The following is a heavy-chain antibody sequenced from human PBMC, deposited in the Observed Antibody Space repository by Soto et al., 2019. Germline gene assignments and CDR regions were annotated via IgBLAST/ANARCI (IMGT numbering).Heavy chain of an antibody. CDR1: GGSVSSGSYY. CDR2: IYYSGST. V-gene: IGHV4-61*01. D-gene: IGHD5-12*01. CDR3: ARDLRSGYGPYYYYGMDV. J-gene: IGHJ6*02. Sequence: SETLSLTCTVSGGSVSSGSYYWSWIRQPPGKGLEWIGYIYYSGSTNYNPSLKSRVTISVDTSKNQFSLKLSSVTAADTAVYYCARDLRSGYGPYYYYGMDVWGQGTTVTVSS.